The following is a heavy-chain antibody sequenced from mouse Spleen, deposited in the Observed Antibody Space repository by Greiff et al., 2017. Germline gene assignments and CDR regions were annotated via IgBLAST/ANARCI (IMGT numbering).Heavy chain of an antibody. J-gene: IGHJ4*01. CDR3: ARLTGHYAMDY. V-gene: IGHV5-17*01. CDR1: GFTFSDYG. D-gene: IGHD4-1*01. Sequence: EVQLVESGGGLVKPGGSLKLSCAASGFTFSDYGMHWVRQAPEKGLEWVAYISSGSSTIYYADTVKGRFTISRDNAKNTLFLQMTSLRSEDTAMYYCARLTGHYAMDYWGQGTSVTVSS. CDR2: ISSGSSTI.